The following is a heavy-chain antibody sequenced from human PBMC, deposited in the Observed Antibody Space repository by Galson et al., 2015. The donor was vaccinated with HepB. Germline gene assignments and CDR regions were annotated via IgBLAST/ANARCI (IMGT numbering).Heavy chain of an antibody. CDR1: GFTFSNYG. D-gene: IGHD3-10*01. Sequence: SLRLSCAASGFTFSNYGMSWVRQAPGKGLGWVSLISGSGGNTYYADSVKGRFTISRDNSKNTLYLQMNSLRDEDTAVYYCAKVYQVGSWGQGTLVTVSS. CDR3: AKVYQVGS. V-gene: IGHV3-23*01. CDR2: ISGSGGNT. J-gene: IGHJ4*02.